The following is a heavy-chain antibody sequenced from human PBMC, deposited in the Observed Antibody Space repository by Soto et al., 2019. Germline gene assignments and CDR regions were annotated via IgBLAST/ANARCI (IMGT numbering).Heavy chain of an antibody. CDR1: GYTLTSYD. V-gene: IGHV1-8*01. CDR3: ATHHPGAKPDIVVVPAAMAGAFDI. D-gene: IGHD2-2*01. J-gene: IGHJ3*02. CDR2: MNPNSGNT. Sequence: ASVKVSCKASGYTLTSYDINWVRQATGQGLEWMGWMNPNSGNTGYAQKFQGRVTMTRNTSISTAYMELSSLRSEDTAVYYCATHHPGAKPDIVVVPAAMAGAFDIWGQGTMVTVS.